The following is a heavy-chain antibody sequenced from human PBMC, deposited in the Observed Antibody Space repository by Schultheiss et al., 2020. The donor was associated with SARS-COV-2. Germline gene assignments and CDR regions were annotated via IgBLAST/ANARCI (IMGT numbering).Heavy chain of an antibody. CDR3: AKDVNIAAAGTYYYYYGMDV. D-gene: IGHD6-13*01. J-gene: IGHJ6*02. CDR2: ISGSGGST. V-gene: IGHV3-23*01. Sequence: GGSLRLSCAASGFTFSSYAMSWVRQAPGKGLEWVSAISGSGGSTYYADSVKGRFTISRDNSKNTLYLQMNSLRAEDTAVYYCAKDVNIAAAGTYYYYYGMDVWGQGTTVTVSS. CDR1: GFTFSSYA.